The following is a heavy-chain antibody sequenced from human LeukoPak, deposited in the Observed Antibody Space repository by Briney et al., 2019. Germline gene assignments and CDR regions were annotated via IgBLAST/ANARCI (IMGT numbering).Heavy chain of an antibody. CDR1: GFTFSSYG. CDR3: ARQSYYYGSGSSNFDY. J-gene: IGHJ4*02. V-gene: IGHV3-48*04. CDR2: ISSSGSTI. D-gene: IGHD3-10*01. Sequence: GGSLRLSCAASGFTFSSYGMHWVRQAPGKGLEWVSYISSSGSTIYYADSVKGRFTISRDNAKNSLYLQMNSLRAEDTAVYYCARQSYYYGSGSSNFDYWGQGTLVTVSS.